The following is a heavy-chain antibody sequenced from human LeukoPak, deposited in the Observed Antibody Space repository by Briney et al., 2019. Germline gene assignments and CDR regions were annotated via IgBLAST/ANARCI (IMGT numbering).Heavy chain of an antibody. CDR3: ARDLGSSWGSGGLLDAFDI. CDR2: IYTSGST. CDR1: GGSISSGSYY. Sequence: SQTLSLTCTVSGGSISSGSYYWSRIRQPAGKGLEWIGRIYTSGSTNYNPSLKSRVTISVDTSKNQFSLKLSSVTAADTAVYYCARDLGSSWGSGGLLDAFDIWGQGTMVTVSS. V-gene: IGHV4-61*02. J-gene: IGHJ3*02. D-gene: IGHD6-13*01.